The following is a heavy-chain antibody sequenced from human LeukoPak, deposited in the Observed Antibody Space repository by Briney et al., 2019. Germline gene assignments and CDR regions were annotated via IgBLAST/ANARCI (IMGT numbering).Heavy chain of an antibody. V-gene: IGHV3-11*04. CDR1: GFTFSAYY. J-gene: IGHJ4*02. Sequence: GGSLRLSCTGSGFTFSAYYMSWIRQAPGRGLMWVSYISSRSSNKYYADSVKGRFTISRDNAKNSLYLQMDSLRADDTAVYYCAKGRYIVVVPGAVDYWGQGTLVTVSS. CDR3: AKGRYIVVVPGAVDY. CDR2: ISSRSSNK. D-gene: IGHD2-2*01.